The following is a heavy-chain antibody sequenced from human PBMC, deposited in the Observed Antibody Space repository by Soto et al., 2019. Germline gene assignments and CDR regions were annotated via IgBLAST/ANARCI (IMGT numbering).Heavy chain of an antibody. CDR3: AKAPSLDYYYGMDV. CDR1: GFTFDDYT. J-gene: IGHJ6*02. Sequence: GGALRLSCAASGFTFDDYTIHWGRQAPGKGLEWVSLISWDGGSTYYADSVKGRFTISRDNSKNSLYLQMNSLRTEDTALYYCAKAPSLDYYYGMDVWGQGTTVTVSS. V-gene: IGHV3-43*01. CDR2: ISWDGGST.